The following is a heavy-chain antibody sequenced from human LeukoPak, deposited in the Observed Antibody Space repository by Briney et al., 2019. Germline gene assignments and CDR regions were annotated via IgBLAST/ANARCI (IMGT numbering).Heavy chain of an antibody. J-gene: IGHJ4*02. CDR3: ASIGGTSLDY. Sequence: ASVKVSCKASGYTFTSYAIHWVRQAPGQGLEWMGWITPSGGTNYPQKFQGRVTMTRDTSISTAYMEVSRLRSDDTAVYYCASIGGTSLDYWGQGTLVTVSS. CDR2: ITPSGGT. V-gene: IGHV1-2*02. D-gene: IGHD4-23*01. CDR1: GYTFTSYA.